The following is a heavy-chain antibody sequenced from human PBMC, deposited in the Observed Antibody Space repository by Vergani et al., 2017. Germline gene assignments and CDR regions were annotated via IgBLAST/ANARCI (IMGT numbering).Heavy chain of an antibody. Sequence: QVQLQQWGAGLLKPSETLSLTCAVYGGSFSGYYWSWIRQPPGKGLEWIGEINHSGSTNYNPSLKSRVTISVDTSKNKFSLKLSSVTAADTAVYYCASPGGPGSVVGRYNWFDPWGQGTLVTVSS. CDR3: ASPGGPGSVVGRYNWFDP. D-gene: IGHD1-14*01. CDR2: INHSGST. V-gene: IGHV4-34*01. CDR1: GGSFSGYY. J-gene: IGHJ5*02.